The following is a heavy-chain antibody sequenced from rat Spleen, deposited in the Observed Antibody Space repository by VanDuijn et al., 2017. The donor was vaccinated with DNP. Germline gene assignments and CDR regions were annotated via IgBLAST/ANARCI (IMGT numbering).Heavy chain of an antibody. Sequence: EVQLVESGGGPVQPGRSLKLSCVASGFIFSNYWMTWIRQAPGQGLEWVASITNTGYSTYYSEYVKGQFSIARDNAKSTLYLQVNILRSEDTATYYCTSNPHIRTAAPFDYWGQGVMVTVSS. D-gene: IGHD3-8*01. CDR1: GFIFSNYW. J-gene: IGHJ2*01. CDR2: ITNTGYST. V-gene: IGHV5-31*01. CDR3: TSNPHIRTAAPFDY.